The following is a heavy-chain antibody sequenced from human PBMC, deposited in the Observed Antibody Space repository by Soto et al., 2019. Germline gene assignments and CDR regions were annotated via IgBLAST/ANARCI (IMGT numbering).Heavy chain of an antibody. CDR3: ARGINPGVMDV. Sequence: EVQLEESGGGLVRPGGSLRLSCATSGFTFSSYTMNWVRQAPGKGLEWVSSISSAGSYIYYPDSLKGRFTISRDNAKKSLYLQMNSLRAEDTAVYYCARGINPGVMDVWGQGTTVTVSS. V-gene: IGHV3-21*02. CDR2: ISSAGSYI. CDR1: GFTFSSYT. J-gene: IGHJ6*02. D-gene: IGHD2-15*01.